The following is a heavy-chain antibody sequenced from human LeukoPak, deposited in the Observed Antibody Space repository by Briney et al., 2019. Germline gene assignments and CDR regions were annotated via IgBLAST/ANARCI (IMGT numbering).Heavy chain of an antibody. V-gene: IGHV5-51*01. CDR3: ASPGAYGNSLPRFYGMDV. D-gene: IGHD4-23*01. Sequence: GESLKISCKGSGYSYTSYWIGWVRQMPGKGLEWMGIIYPDDADTRYSPSFQGQVTISADKSIGTAFLQWHSLQASDTAIYYCASPGAYGNSLPRFYGMDVWGQGTTVTVSS. CDR1: GYSYTSYW. J-gene: IGHJ6*02. CDR2: IYPDDADT.